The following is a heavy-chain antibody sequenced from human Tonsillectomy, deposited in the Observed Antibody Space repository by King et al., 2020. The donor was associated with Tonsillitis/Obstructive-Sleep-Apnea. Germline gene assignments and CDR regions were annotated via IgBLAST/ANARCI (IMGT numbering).Heavy chain of an antibody. D-gene: IGHD3-22*01. V-gene: IGHV1-46*01. J-gene: IGHJ5*02. Sequence: QLVQSGAEVKKPGASVKVSCKASGYTFTTYFMHWVRQAPGQGLEWMGIVNPSGGSTIYAQKFQGRVTMTRDTSTSTVYMELSSLRSEDTAVYYCARGAPDSSGDYGFWFYPGGQGTRVTVS. CDR1: GYTFTTYF. CDR3: ARGAPDSSGDYGFWFYP. CDR2: VNPSGGST.